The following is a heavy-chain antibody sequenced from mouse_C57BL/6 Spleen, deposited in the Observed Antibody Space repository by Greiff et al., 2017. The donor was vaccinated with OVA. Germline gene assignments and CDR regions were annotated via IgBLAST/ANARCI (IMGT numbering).Heavy chain of an antibody. V-gene: IGHV3-6*01. CDR2: ISYDGSN. J-gene: IGHJ3*01. CDR3: ARGYGSAGFAY. D-gene: IGHD1-1*01. CDR1: GYSITSGYY. Sequence: DVQLQESGPGLVKPSQSLSLTCSVTGYSITSGYYWNWIRQFPGNKLEWMGYISYDGSNNYNPSLKNRISITRDTSKNQFFLKLNSVTTEDTATYYCARGYGSAGFAYWGQGTLVTVSA.